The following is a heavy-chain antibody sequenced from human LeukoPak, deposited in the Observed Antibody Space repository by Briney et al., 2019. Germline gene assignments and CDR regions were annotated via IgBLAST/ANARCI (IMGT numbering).Heavy chain of an antibody. J-gene: IGHJ4*02. CDR1: GFTFSSYA. CDR2: ISGSGGST. CDR3: AKTVGPDPYSSGWTDY. V-gene: IGHV3-23*01. Sequence: PGGSLRLSCAASGFTFSSYAMSWVRQAPGKGLEWVSAISGSGGSTYYADSVKGRFTISRDNSKNTLYLQMNSLRAEDTAVNYCAKTVGPDPYSSGWTDYWGQGTLVTVSS. D-gene: IGHD6-19*01.